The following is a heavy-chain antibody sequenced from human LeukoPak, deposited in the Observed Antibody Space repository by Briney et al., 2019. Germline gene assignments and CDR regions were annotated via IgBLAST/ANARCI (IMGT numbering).Heavy chain of an antibody. CDR1: GGSFSGYY. J-gene: IGHJ4*02. V-gene: IGHV4-34*01. D-gene: IGHD6-19*01. CDR2: INHSGST. CDR3: VRTRYSSDRYFFDY. Sequence: PSETLSLTCAVYGGSFSGYYWSWIRQPPGKGREWIGEINHSGSTNYNPSLKSRVTMSVDTSKNQFSLRLTSVTAADTAVYYCVRTRYSSDRYFFDYWGQGTLVTVSS.